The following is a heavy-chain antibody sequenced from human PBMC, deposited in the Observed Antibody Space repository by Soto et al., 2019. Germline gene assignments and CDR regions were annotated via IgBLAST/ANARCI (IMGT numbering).Heavy chain of an antibody. CDR3: ARREIQEPIDY. D-gene: IGHD1-26*01. J-gene: IGHJ4*02. CDR1: GYSISSSNW. Sequence: SETLSLTCAVSGYSISSSNWWGWIRQPPGKGLEWIGYIYYSGTTYYNPSLKSRVTMSVDTSKNQFSLKLTSVTAVDTAVYYCARREIQEPIDYWGQGPLVTLSS. V-gene: IGHV4-28*01. CDR2: IYYSGTT.